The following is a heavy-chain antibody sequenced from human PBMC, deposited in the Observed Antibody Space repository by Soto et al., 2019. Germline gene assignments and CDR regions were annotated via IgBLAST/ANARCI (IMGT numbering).Heavy chain of an antibody. Sequence: EVQLVESGGGLVQPGGSLRLSCAASGFTFSSHWMNWVRQAPGKGLEWVANIRQDGGEKYYVDSVKGRFTVSRDNAKNSLYLEMNSLRAEVTAVYFCAGVYYMSYWGQGTLVTVSS. J-gene: IGHJ4*02. D-gene: IGHD3-10*01. CDR3: AGVYYMSY. CDR1: GFTFSSHW. V-gene: IGHV3-7*04. CDR2: IRQDGGEK.